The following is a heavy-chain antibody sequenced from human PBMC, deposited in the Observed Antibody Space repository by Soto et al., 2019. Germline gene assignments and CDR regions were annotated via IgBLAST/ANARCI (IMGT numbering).Heavy chain of an antibody. CDR2: ISYDGSNK. CDR3: ARDRSLVFDY. D-gene: IGHD3-10*01. V-gene: IGHV3-30-3*01. CDR1: GFTFSSYA. Sequence: QVQLVESGGGVVQPGRSLRLSCAASGFTFSSYAMHWVRQAPGKGLEWVAVISYDGSNKYYADSVKGRFTISRDNSKNTLYLQMTSLRAEDTAVCYCARDRSLVFDYWGQGPLVTVSS. J-gene: IGHJ4*02.